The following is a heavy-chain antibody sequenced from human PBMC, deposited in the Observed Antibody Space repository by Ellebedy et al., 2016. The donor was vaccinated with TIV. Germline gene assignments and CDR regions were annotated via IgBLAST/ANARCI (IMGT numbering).Heavy chain of an antibody. CDR3: TTAIVGATTQGY. J-gene: IGHJ4*02. D-gene: IGHD1-26*01. V-gene: IGHV3-15*01. CDR1: GFTFSNAW. Sequence: GESLKISXAASGFTFSNAWMSWVRQAPGKGLEWVGRIKSKTDGGTTDYAAPVKGRFTISRDDSKNTLYLQMNSLKTEDTAVYYCTTAIVGATTQGYWGQGTLVTVSS. CDR2: IKSKTDGGTT.